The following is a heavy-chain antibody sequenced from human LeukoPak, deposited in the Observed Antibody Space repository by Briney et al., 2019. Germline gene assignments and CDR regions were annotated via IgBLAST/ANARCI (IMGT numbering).Heavy chain of an antibody. D-gene: IGHD3-22*01. CDR2: ISSSTATI. CDR1: GFAFSTYS. J-gene: IGHJ4*02. Sequence: GGSLRLSCAASGFAFSTYSMNWVRQAPGNGLEWVSSISSSTATIHYADSVEGRFTISRDNSKNTLYLQMNSLRDEDTAVYYCARDYRYYDSSGYYSFDYWGQGTLVTVSS. CDR3: ARDYRYYDSSGYYSFDY. V-gene: IGHV3-48*02.